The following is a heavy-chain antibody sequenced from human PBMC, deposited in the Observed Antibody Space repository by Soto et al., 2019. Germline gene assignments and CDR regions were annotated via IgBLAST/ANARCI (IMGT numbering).Heavy chain of an antibody. V-gene: IGHV4-39*07. CDR1: GGSISSSSYY. D-gene: IGHD3-22*01. J-gene: IGHJ5*02. CDR2: IYYSGNT. CDR3: ARAYYDTSGYSLYP. Sequence: SETLSLTCTVSGGSISSSSYYWGWIRQPPGKGLEWIGSIYYSGNTYYNPSLKSRVTISVDTAKNQFSLKLSSVTAADTAVYYCARAYYDTSGYSLYPWGQGTLVTVSS.